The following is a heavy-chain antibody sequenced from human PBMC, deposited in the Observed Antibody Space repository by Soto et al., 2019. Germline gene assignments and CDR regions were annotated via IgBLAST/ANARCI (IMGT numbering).Heavy chain of an antibody. D-gene: IGHD1-1*01. CDR1: GYTFTTYG. Sequence: ASVKVSCKTSGYTFTTYGISWVRQAPGQGLEWMGWITTDKGKTTYAQKFQGRVTMTTDTSTTTSYMELRSLTSDDTAVYFCARDWKGAEGFDPWGQGTLVTVS. J-gene: IGHJ5*02. CDR3: ARDWKGAEGFDP. V-gene: IGHV1-18*01. CDR2: ITTDKGKT.